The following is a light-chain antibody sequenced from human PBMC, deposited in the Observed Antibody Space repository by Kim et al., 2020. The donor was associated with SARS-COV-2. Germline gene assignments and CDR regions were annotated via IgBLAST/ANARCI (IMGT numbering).Light chain of an antibody. Sequence: VSPGQQASITCSGDKLGDKYACWYQQKPGQSPVLVIYQDSKRPSGIPERFSGSNSGNTATLTISGTQAMDEADYYCQAWDSSTAWVFGGGTQLTVL. CDR1: KLGDKY. CDR2: QDS. CDR3: QAWDSSTAWV. V-gene: IGLV3-1*01. J-gene: IGLJ3*02.